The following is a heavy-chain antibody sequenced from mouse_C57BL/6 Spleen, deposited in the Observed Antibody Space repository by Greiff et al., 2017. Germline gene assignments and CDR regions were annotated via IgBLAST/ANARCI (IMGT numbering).Heavy chain of an antibody. CDR1: GFTFSSYA. V-gene: IGHV5-4*01. J-gene: IGHJ2*01. D-gene: IGHD4-1*01. CDR2: ISDGGSYT. Sequence: EVQLVESGGGLVKPGGSLKLSCAASGFTFSSYAMSWVRQTPEKRLEWVATISDGGSYTYYPDNVKGRFTISRDNAKNNLYLQMSHLKSEDTAMYYCARDRRLDYFDYWGQGTTLTVSS. CDR3: ARDRRLDYFDY.